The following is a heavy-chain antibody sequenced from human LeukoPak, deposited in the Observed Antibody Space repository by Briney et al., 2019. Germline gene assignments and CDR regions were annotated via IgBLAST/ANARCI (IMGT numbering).Heavy chain of an antibody. CDR2: IYSHGGT. J-gene: IGHJ3*02. CDR3: ARGPYRGVYNLGAFDI. D-gene: IGHD5-24*01. Sequence: GGSLRLSCAPSAFTVNSNYMTWVRQAPGQGLEWVSVIYSHGGTFYADSVRGRFTISRDNSRNMLYLQMNSLRAEDTALYYCARGPYRGVYNLGAFDIWGQGTMVTVSS. CDR1: AFTVNSNY. V-gene: IGHV3-66*01.